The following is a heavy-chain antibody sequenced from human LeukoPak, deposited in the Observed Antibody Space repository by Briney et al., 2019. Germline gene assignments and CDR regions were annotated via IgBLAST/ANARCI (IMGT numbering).Heavy chain of an antibody. CDR1: GGSISSYY. V-gene: IGHV4-59*01. D-gene: IGHD3-10*01. CDR2: LYYSGST. Sequence: SETLSLTCSVSGGSISSYYWSWIRQPPGKGLEWIGYLYYSGSTNSNPSLKSRVTMSVDTSKNQFSLKLRSVTAANTAVYYCARGGSGISNAFDIWGQGTMVTVSS. J-gene: IGHJ3*02. CDR3: ARGGSGISNAFDI.